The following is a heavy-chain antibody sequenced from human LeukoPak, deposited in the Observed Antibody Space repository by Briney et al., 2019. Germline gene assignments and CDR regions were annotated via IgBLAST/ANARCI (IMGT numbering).Heavy chain of an antibody. CDR1: GFAFSNYW. Sequence: GGSLRLSCAASGFAFSNYWLHWVRQAPGKGLEWVARINTHGSSTNYADSVKGRFTISRDNAKNTLYLQMTSLSAEDTAVYYCANAIAAAGIGWYYFDYWGQGTLVTVSS. D-gene: IGHD6-13*01. J-gene: IGHJ4*02. CDR3: ANAIAAAGIGWYYFDY. CDR2: INTHGSST. V-gene: IGHV3-74*01.